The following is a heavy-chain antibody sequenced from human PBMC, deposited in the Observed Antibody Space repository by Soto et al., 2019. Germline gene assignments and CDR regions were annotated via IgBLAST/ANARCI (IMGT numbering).Heavy chain of an antibody. CDR3: PHPALERHHGKDV. CDR1: GFSLSTSGVG. D-gene: IGHD6-25*01. J-gene: IGHJ6*02. CDR2: IYWDDDK. Sequence: QITLKESGPTLVKPTQTLTLTCTFSGFSLSTSGVGVGWIRQPPGKALEWLALIYWDDDKRYSPSLKSRLTITQYTSKYQAVFTQTNLDSQDTATYYRPHPALERHHGKDVWGQGTTVTVS. V-gene: IGHV2-5*02.